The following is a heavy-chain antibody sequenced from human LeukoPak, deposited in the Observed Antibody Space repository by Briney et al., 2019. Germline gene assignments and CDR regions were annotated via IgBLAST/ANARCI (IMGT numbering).Heavy chain of an antibody. CDR2: ISGSGGST. V-gene: IGHV3-23*01. CDR3: AKNEGNYYDSSGYLPGQYYFDY. J-gene: IGHJ4*02. D-gene: IGHD3-22*01. CDR1: GFTFSSYA. Sequence: PGGSLRLSCAASGFTFSSYAMSWVRQAPGKGLEWVSAISGSGGSTYYADSVKGRFSISRDNSKKTLYLQMNSLSAEDTAVYYCAKNEGNYYDSSGYLPGQYYFDYWGQGTLVTVSS.